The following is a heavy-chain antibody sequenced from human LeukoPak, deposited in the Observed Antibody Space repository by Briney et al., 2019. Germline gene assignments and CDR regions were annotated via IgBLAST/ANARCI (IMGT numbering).Heavy chain of an antibody. V-gene: IGHV1-2*02. CDR2: INPNSGGT. CDR3: ARDQGEMATIPDY. Sequence: ASVKVSCKASGYTFTGFYMHWVRQAPGQGLEWMGWINPNSGGTNYAQKFQGRVTMTRDTSIATAYMELSRLRSDDTAVYYCARDQGEMATIPDYWGQGTLVTVSS. CDR1: GYTFTGFY. J-gene: IGHJ4*02. D-gene: IGHD5-24*01.